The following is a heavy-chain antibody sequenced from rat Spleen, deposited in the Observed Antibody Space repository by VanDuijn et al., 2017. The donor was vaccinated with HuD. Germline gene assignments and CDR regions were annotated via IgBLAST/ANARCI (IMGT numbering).Heavy chain of an antibody. J-gene: IGHJ2*01. Sequence: EVQLVESGGDLVQPGRSLKLTCAASGFTFSHYGMAWVRQAPTKGLEWVATLSYDGHTTYYRDSVKGRFTISRDNAKRSLHLQMDSLRSEDTATYYCKRPYSSYIYRYFDYWGQGIMVTVSS. V-gene: IGHV5-29*01. D-gene: IGHD1-2*01. CDR2: LSYDGHTT. CDR3: KRPYSSYIYRYFDY. CDR1: GFTFSHYG.